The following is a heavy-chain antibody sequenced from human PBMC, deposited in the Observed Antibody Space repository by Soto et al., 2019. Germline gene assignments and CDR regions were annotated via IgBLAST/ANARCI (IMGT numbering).Heavy chain of an antibody. CDR2: IYNTGSA. J-gene: IGHJ6*02. Sequence: PSETLSLTCNVSGGSISSYYWTWIRQPPGKGLEYIGYIYNTGSANYNPSLKSRVSISLDTYKNQFALNLRSVTAADTAVYYCAGMSFTGFGELIGNFYFHGMDVWGQGTTVTVSS. CDR1: GGSISSYY. CDR3: AGMSFTGFGELIGNFYFHGMDV. V-gene: IGHV4-59*03. D-gene: IGHD3-3*01.